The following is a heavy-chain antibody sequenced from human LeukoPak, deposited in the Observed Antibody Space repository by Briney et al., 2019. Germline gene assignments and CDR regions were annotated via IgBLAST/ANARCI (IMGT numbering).Heavy chain of an antibody. CDR3: AREVYDSSGRLITAFDY. V-gene: IGHV1-18*01. J-gene: IGHJ4*02. Sequence: ASVKVSCKASGYTFTSYGISWVRQAPGQGLEWMGWISAYNGNTNYAQKLQGRVTMTPDTSTSTAYMELRSLRSDDTAVYYCAREVYDSSGRLITAFDYWGQGTLVTVSS. D-gene: IGHD3-22*01. CDR2: ISAYNGNT. CDR1: GYTFTSYG.